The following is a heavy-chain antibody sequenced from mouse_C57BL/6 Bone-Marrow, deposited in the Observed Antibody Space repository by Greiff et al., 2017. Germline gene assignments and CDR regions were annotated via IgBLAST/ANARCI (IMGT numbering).Heavy chain of an antibody. V-gene: IGHV14-4*01. Sequence: EVQLQQSGAELVRPGASVKLSCTASGFNINDDYMHWVKQRPEQGLEWIGWIDPENGDTEYASKFQGKATMTADTASNTAYLQLSSLTSEDTAVYYCTRDYDDPAWFAYWGQGTLVTVSA. CDR1: GFNINDDY. J-gene: IGHJ3*01. CDR3: TRDYDDPAWFAY. D-gene: IGHD2-4*01. CDR2: IDPENGDT.